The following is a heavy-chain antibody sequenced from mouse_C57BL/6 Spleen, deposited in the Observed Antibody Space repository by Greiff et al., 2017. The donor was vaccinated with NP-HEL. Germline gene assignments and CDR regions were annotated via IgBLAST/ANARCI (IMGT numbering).Heavy chain of an antibody. CDR1: GFTFSSYA. Sequence: EVQRVESGEGLVKPGGSLKLSCAASGFTFSSYAMSWVRQTPEKRLEWVAYISSGGDYIYYADTVKGRFTISRDNARNTLYLQMSSLKSEDTAMYYCTRAAYYSNYGAYWGQGTLVTVSA. V-gene: IGHV5-9-1*02. J-gene: IGHJ3*01. D-gene: IGHD2-5*01. CDR2: ISSGGDYI. CDR3: TRAAYYSNYGAY.